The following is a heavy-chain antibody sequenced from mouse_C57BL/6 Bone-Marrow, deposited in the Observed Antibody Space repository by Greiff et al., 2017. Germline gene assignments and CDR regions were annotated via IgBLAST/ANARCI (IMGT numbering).Heavy chain of an antibody. V-gene: IGHV2-6-1*01. CDR2: IWSDGST. CDR1: GFSLTSYG. Sequence: VQLQESGPGLVAPSQSLSITCTVSGFSLTSYGVHWVRQPPGKGLEWLVVIWSDGSTTYNSALKSRLSISKDNSKSQVFLKMNRLQTDDTAMYYGARHDGYSYAMDYWGQGTSVTVSS. J-gene: IGHJ4*01. CDR3: ARHDGYSYAMDY. D-gene: IGHD2-3*01.